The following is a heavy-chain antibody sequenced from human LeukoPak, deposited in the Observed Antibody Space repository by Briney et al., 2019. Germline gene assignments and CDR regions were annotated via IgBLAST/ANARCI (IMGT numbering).Heavy chain of an antibody. CDR1: GFTFSSYW. Sequence: GGSLRLSCAASGFTFSSYWMNWARQAPGKGLEWVASINHNGNVNYYVDSVKGRFTISRDNAKNSLYLQMNSLRAEDTAVYYCARKGGYANDYWGQGTLVTVSS. CDR3: ARKGGYANDY. CDR2: INHNGNVN. V-gene: IGHV3-7*03. J-gene: IGHJ4*02. D-gene: IGHD5-12*01.